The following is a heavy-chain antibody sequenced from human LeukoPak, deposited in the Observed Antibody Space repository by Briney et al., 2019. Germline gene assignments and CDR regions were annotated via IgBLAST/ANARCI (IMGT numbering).Heavy chain of an antibody. CDR3: ATDMVREYDY. D-gene: IGHD3-10*01. CDR1: GFRFSDYY. CDR2: ISSTGNSI. V-gene: IGHV3-11*01. Sequence: KPGGSLRLSCAATGFRFSDYYMSWIRQAPGKGLEWVAYISSTGNSIFYADSVKGRFTISRDNSKKKLYLQMNSLRAEDTAIYYCATDMVREYDYWGQGTLVTVSS. J-gene: IGHJ4*02.